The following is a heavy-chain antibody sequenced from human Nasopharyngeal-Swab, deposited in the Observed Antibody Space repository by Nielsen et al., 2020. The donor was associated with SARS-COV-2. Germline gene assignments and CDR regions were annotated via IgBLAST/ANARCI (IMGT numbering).Heavy chain of an antibody. J-gene: IGHJ6*02. V-gene: IGHV3-7*01. Sequence: WIRQPPGKGLEWVANIKQDGSEKYYVDSVKGRFTISRDNAKNSLYLQMNSLGAEDTAVYYCARDPQDIVVVVANYYYGMDVWGQGTTVTVSS. D-gene: IGHD2-15*01. CDR2: IKQDGSEK. CDR3: ARDPQDIVVVVANYYYGMDV.